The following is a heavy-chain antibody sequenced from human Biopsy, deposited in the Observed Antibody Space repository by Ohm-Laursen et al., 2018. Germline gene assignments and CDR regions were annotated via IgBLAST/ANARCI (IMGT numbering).Heavy chain of an antibody. D-gene: IGHD1-26*01. J-gene: IGHJ2*01. CDR1: GDSIRNYY. V-gene: IGHV4-4*07. CDR3: ARHAPSYSGSYWRYFDL. CDR2: IYPGGGT. Sequence: SDTLSLTCTVSGDSIRNYYWSWIRQAAGKGLEWIGRIYPGGGTNYNPSLKSRVTISVDTSMNHLSLRLTSVTAADTAVYYCARHAPSYSGSYWRYFDLWGRGTLVTVSS.